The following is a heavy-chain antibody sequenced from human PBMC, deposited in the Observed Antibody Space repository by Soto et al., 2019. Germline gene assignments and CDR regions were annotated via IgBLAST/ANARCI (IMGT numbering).Heavy chain of an antibody. V-gene: IGHV3-23*01. D-gene: IGHD2-15*01. CDR3: AKVKVAAWSYYYYGMDV. J-gene: IGHJ6*02. CDR1: GFTFSSYA. CDR2: ISGSGGST. Sequence: LRLSCAASGFTFSSYAMSWVRQAPGKGLEWVAAISGSGGSTYYADSVKGRFTISRDNSKNTLHLQMNSLRAEDTAVYYCAKVKVAAWSYYYYGMDVWGQGTTVTVSS.